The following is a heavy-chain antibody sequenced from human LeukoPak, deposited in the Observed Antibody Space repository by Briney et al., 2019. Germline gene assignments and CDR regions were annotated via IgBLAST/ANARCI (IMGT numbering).Heavy chain of an antibody. CDR1: GFTFSSYG. CDR3: AKGHYYGSGSLDY. CDR2: IGGRDGST. D-gene: IGHD3-10*01. V-gene: IGHV3-23*01. J-gene: IGHJ4*02. Sequence: GGSLRLSCAASGFTFSSYGMSWVRQAPGKGLEWVSAIGGRDGSTYYADSVKGRYTISRDNSKNTLYVQMNSLRAEDTAVYYCAKGHYYGSGSLDYWGQGTLVTASS.